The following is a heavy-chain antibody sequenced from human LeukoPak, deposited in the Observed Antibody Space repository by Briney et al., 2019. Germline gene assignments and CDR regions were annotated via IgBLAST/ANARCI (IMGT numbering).Heavy chain of an antibody. CDR2: INPSGGST. Sequence: ASVKVSCKASGYTFTSYYMHWVRQAPGQGLEWMGIINPSGGSTSYAQKFQGRVTMTRDTSTSTVYMELSSLRSEDTAVYYCARARPPYYDSSAVSYPFDYWGQGTLVTVSS. CDR1: GYTFTSYY. D-gene: IGHD3-22*01. V-gene: IGHV1-46*01. CDR3: ARARPPYYDSSAVSYPFDY. J-gene: IGHJ4*02.